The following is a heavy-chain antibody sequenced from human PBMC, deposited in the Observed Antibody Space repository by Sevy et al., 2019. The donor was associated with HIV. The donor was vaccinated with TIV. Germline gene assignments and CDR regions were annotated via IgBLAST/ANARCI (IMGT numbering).Heavy chain of an antibody. CDR1: GFTFDDYA. Sequence: GGSLRLSCAASGFTFDDYAMHWVRQAPGKGLEWVSGISWNSGSIGYADSVKGRFTISRDNAKNSLYLQMNSLRAEDTALYYCAKAMDGSYEGSYYGMDVWGQGTTVTVSS. J-gene: IGHJ6*02. V-gene: IGHV3-9*01. D-gene: IGHD1-26*01. CDR2: ISWNSGSI. CDR3: AKAMDGSYEGSYYGMDV.